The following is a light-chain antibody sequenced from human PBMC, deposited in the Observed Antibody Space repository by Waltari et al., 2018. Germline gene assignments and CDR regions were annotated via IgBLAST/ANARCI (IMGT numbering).Light chain of an antibody. V-gene: IGKV3-20*01. J-gene: IGKJ2*01. Sequence: EIVMTQSPATLSVSPGERATLSCRASQSVSSTLAWYQQKPGQPPRLLIYGASSRATGIPDRFSGSGSGTDFTLTINRLGPEDFAVYYCQQYATSPYTFGQGTKLEIK. CDR2: GAS. CDR1: QSVSST. CDR3: QQYATSPYT.